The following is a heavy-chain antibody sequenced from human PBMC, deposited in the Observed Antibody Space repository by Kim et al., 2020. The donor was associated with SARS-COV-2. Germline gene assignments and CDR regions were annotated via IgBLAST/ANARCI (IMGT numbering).Heavy chain of an antibody. CDR3: ATVPTYNSAWQFDS. Sequence: SETLSLTCTVSGDSINRGDYYWNWVRQHPEKGLEWIGYIYYSGSAYYNPSLTSRLSISMDTSNNQFSLRLTSVTAADTAVYYCATVPTYNSAWQFDSWGQGALVTVSS. CDR2: IYYSGSA. D-gene: IGHD3-22*01. J-gene: IGHJ4*02. V-gene: IGHV4-31*03. CDR1: GDSINRGDYY.